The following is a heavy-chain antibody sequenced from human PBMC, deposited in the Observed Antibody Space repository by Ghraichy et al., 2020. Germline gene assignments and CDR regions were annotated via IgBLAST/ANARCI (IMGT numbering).Heavy chain of an antibody. CDR3: AKDNTAAAGMFDY. Sequence: LSLTCAASGFTFDDYAMHWVRQAPGKGLEWVSLISGDGGSTYYADSVKGRFTISRDNSKNSLYLQMNSLRTEDTALYYCAKDNTAAAGMFDYWGQGTLVTVSS. CDR2: ISGDGGST. CDR1: GFTFDDYA. D-gene: IGHD6-13*01. J-gene: IGHJ4*02. V-gene: IGHV3-43*02.